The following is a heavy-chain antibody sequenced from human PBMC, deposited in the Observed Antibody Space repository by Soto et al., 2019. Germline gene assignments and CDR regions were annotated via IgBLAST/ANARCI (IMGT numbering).Heavy chain of an antibody. D-gene: IGHD3-9*01. CDR1: GGSMSDYY. Sequence: SETLSLTSPVSGGSMSDYYWSLIRPHAGKGLEWIGRICTTGITDDNPSLKSRVTLQIDMSKTQFSLNLNSVPAADTAVYYCARELPSIYEILTGHFDHWGQGTLVNVSP. J-gene: IGHJ4*02. CDR2: ICTTGIT. V-gene: IGHV4-4*07. CDR3: ARELPSIYEILTGHFDH.